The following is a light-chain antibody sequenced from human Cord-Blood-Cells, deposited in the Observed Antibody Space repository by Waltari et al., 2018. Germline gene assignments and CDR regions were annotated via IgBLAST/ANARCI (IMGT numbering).Light chain of an antibody. CDR1: QSVLYSSNNKNY. V-gene: IGKV4-1*01. Sequence: DIVMTQSPDSLAVSLGERATINCKSSQSVLYSSNNKNYLAWYQQKPGQPPKLLIYWASTRESGVPDRFSGCGSWTDFTLTISSLQAEDVAVYYCQQYYSTPFTFGPGTKVDIK. CDR2: WAS. CDR3: QQYYSTPFT. J-gene: IGKJ3*01.